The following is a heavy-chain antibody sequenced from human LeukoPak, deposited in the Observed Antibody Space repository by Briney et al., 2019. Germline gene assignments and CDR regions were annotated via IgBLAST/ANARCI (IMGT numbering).Heavy chain of an antibody. V-gene: IGHV1-69*06. J-gene: IGHJ4*02. D-gene: IGHD6-13*01. CDR3: ARGGTSSWPPRPFDY. CDR1: GYTFTSYA. CDR2: IIPFFGTA. Sequence: SVKVSCKASGYTFTSYAMNWVRQAPGQGLECMGGIIPFFGTANYAQKFQGRVTITADKSTSTAYMELNSLRSEDTAVYYCARGGTSSWPPRPFDYWGQGTLVTVSS.